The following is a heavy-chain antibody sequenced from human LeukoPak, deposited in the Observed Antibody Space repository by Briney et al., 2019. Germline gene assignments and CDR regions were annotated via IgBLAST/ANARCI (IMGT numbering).Heavy chain of an antibody. Sequence: ASVKVSCKASGYTFTNYYIHWVRQAPGQGLECMGIINPSGGSTSYAQKFQGRVTMTRDMSTSTAYMELSSLRSEDTAVYYCARQPTYYYDSSGYYYAHWGQGTLVTVSS. J-gene: IGHJ4*02. CDR1: GYTFTNYY. CDR2: INPSGGST. D-gene: IGHD3-22*01. CDR3: ARQPTYYYDSSGYYYAH. V-gene: IGHV1-46*01.